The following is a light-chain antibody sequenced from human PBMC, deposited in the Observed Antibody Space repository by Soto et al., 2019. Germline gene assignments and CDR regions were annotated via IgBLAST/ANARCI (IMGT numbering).Light chain of an antibody. V-gene: IGKV3-15*01. CDR3: QQYNNWPPKHT. J-gene: IGKJ2*01. Sequence: EIVMTQSPATLSVSPGERATLSCRASQSVSTTLAWYQQKPGQAPRLLIYDASTRATGIPARFSGSGSGTEFTLTISSLQSEDFAVYYCQQYNNWPPKHTFGQGTKLEIK. CDR1: QSVSTT. CDR2: DAS.